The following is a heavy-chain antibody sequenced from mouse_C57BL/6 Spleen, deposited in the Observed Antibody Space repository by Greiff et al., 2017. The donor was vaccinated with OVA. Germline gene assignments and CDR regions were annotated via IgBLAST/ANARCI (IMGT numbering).Heavy chain of an antibody. D-gene: IGHD3-2*02. Sequence: QVQLQQPGAELVKPGASVKLSCTASGYNVTSYCMHWVKQRPGQGLEWIGMIHPNSGSTNYNEKFKSKATLTADKSSSTAYMQLSSLTTEGSAVYYCARSSGPYYFAYWGQGATLTVSS. CDR3: ARSSGPYYFAY. CDR2: IHPNSGST. CDR1: GYNVTSYC. V-gene: IGHV1-64*01. J-gene: IGHJ2*01.